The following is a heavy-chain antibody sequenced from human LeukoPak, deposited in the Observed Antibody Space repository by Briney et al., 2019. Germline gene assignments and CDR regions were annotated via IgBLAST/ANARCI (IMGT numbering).Heavy chain of an antibody. CDR3: ARVVGWGWFDP. V-gene: IGHV3-21*05. D-gene: IGHD1-26*01. CDR1: GFTFSSYA. J-gene: IGHJ5*02. CDR2: ITETYNI. Sequence: GGSLRLSCAASGFTFSSYAMSWVRQTPEKVLEYVSHITETYNIYYADSVKGRFTISRDDAQKSLYLQMNNLRADDTAVYYCARVVGWGWFDPWGQGTLVTVSS.